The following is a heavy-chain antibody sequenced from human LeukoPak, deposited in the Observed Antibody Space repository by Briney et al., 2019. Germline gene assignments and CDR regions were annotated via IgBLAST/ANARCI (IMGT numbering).Heavy chain of an antibody. CDR2: ISSSGSTI. V-gene: IGHV3-11*04. Sequence: GGSLRLSCAASGFTFSDYYMSWIRQAPGKGLEWVSYISSSGSTIYYADSVKGRFTISRDNTKNSLYLQMNSLRAEDTAVYYCARDRDTAMRLDYWGQGTLVTVSS. J-gene: IGHJ4*02. D-gene: IGHD5-18*01. CDR3: ARDRDTAMRLDY. CDR1: GFTFSDYY.